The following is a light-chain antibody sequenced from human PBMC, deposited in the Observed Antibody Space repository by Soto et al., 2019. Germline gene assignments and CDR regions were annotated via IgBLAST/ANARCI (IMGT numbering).Light chain of an antibody. J-gene: IGKJ4*01. Sequence: EIVLTQSPGTLSLSPGERATLSCRASQSVSSGYLAWYQQKHGQAPRLLSYAPSSRATGLPDRFSGSGSGTDLTLTIGRLEPEEFAVYYCQQFASSPLTFGEGTKVEIK. CDR1: QSVSSGY. CDR2: APS. V-gene: IGKV3-20*01. CDR3: QQFASSPLT.